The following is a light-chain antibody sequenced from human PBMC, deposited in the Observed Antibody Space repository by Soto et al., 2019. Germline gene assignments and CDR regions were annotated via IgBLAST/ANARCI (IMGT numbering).Light chain of an antibody. CDR1: SSDVGGYNY. V-gene: IGLV2-14*01. CDR2: EVS. CDR3: SSYTSSRAYV. Sequence: QSVLTQPASVSVSPGQSITISCTGTSSDVGGYNYVSWYQQQSGKAPKLMIHEVSNRPSGVSNRFSGSKSGNTASLTISGLQAEDEADYYRSSYTSSRAYVFGIGTKVAVL. J-gene: IGLJ1*01.